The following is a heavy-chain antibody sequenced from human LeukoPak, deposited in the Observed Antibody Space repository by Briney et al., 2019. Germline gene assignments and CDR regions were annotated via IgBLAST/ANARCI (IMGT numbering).Heavy chain of an antibody. Sequence: SQTLSLTCAISGDSVSSNSAAWNWIRQSPSRGLEWLGRTYYSSKWYNDYAVSVKSRITINPDTSKNQFSLQLNSVTPEDTAVYYCARETSIVGAASRGAFDIWGQGTMVTVSS. CDR3: ARETSIVGAASRGAFDI. D-gene: IGHD1-26*01. V-gene: IGHV6-1*01. CDR2: TYYSSKWYN. CDR1: GDSVSSNSAA. J-gene: IGHJ3*02.